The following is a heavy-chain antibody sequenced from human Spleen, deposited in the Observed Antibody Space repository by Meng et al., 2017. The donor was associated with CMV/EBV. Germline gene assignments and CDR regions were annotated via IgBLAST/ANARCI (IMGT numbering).Heavy chain of an antibody. V-gene: IGHV3-7*03. J-gene: IGHJ4*02. Sequence: GGSLRLSCAASGFNFRSYEMNWVRQAPGKGLEWVANIKQDGSEKYYVDSVKGRFTVSRDNAKNSLFLRMNSLRVEDTAVYYCVLKAGYDWGQGTLVTVSS. CDR1: GFNFRSYE. D-gene: IGHD3-3*01. CDR2: IKQDGSEK. CDR3: VLKAGYD.